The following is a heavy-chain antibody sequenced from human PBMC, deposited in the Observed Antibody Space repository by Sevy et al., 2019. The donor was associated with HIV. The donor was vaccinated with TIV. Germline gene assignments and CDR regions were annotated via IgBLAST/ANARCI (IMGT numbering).Heavy chain of an antibody. CDR2: IRSETGGGTT. CDR1: GLSFSNAW. J-gene: IGHJ4*02. Sequence: GGSLRLSCAASGLSFSNAWMAWVRQAPGKGLEWVGRIRSETGGGTTDFAAFAKGKFTISGDDPKNTLYLQMNSLKTEDTAVYYCAIDHRRDGMIVVPFEKWGLGTLVTVSS. V-gene: IGHV3-15*01. D-gene: IGHD3-22*01. CDR3: AIDHRRDGMIVVPFEK.